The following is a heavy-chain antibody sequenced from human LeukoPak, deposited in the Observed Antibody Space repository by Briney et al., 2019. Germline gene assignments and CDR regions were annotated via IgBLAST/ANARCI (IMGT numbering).Heavy chain of an antibody. CDR2: IYPGDSDT. CDR3: ASRLYFDCLSLDAFDI. Sequence: GESLKVSCKGSGYSFTSYWIGWVRQMPGKGLEWMGIIYPGDSDTRYSPSFQGQVTISADKSISTAYLQWSSLKASDTAMYYCASRLYFDCLSLDAFDIWGQGTMVTVSS. J-gene: IGHJ3*02. D-gene: IGHD3-9*01. V-gene: IGHV5-51*01. CDR1: GYSFTSYW.